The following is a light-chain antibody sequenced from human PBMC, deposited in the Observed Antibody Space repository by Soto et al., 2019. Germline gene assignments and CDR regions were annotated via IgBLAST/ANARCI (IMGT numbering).Light chain of an antibody. Sequence: QSVLTQPPSVSAAPGQKVTISCSGSSSNIGNNYVSWYQQLPGTAPKLLIYENNKRPSGIPDRFSGSKSGTSATLGITGLQTGEEADYYCGTWDSSLSVGVFGGGTKLTVL. J-gene: IGLJ3*02. CDR2: ENN. CDR1: SSNIGNNY. CDR3: GTWDSSLSVGV. V-gene: IGLV1-51*02.